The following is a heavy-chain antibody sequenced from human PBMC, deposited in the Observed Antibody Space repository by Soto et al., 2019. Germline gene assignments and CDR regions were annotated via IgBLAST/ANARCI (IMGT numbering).Heavy chain of an antibody. CDR3: AKVAQGDPLITDYGVDV. D-gene: IGHD2-21*02. Sequence: ASVKVSCKASGYTFTSYGINWVRQAPGRGLEWMGWINPGNGNTKYSQQLQGRVIIDRDTSASTAYMELSSLRSEDTAVYYCAKVAQGDPLITDYGVDVWGQGTTVTVSS. V-gene: IGHV1-3*01. CDR2: INPGNGNT. CDR1: GYTFTSYG. J-gene: IGHJ6*02.